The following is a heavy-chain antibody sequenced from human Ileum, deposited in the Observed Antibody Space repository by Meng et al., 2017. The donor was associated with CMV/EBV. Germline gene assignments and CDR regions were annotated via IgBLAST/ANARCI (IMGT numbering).Heavy chain of an antibody. CDR2: INHSGST. Sequence: SETLSLTCAVYGGSFSGYYWSWIRQPPGKGLEWIGEINHSGSTNYNPSLKSRATISVDTSKNQFSLKLSSVTAADTAVYYCARGGHYGMDVWGQGTTVTVSS. J-gene: IGHJ6*02. CDR1: GGSFSGYY. D-gene: IGHD3/OR15-3a*01. V-gene: IGHV4-34*01. CDR3: ARGGHYGMDV.